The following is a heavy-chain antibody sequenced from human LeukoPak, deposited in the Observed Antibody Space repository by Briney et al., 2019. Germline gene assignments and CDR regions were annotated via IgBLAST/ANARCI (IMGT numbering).Heavy chain of an antibody. V-gene: IGHV4-39*07. J-gene: IGHJ4*02. D-gene: IGHD2-15*01. CDR3: ARGRLDAAYYFDY. CDR1: GGSITGSSYY. CDR2: LHQSGKT. Sequence: SETLSLTCTVSGGSITGSSYYCVWIRQAPEKALVWIGSLHQSGKTYYNPSLKSRVTISLDTPEMQFSLKLTSMTAADTAVYYCARGRLDAAYYFDYWGQGTLVAVSS.